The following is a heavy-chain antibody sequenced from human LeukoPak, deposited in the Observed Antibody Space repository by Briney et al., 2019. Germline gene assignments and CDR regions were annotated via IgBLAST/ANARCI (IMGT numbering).Heavy chain of an antibody. V-gene: IGHV1-69*06. CDR3: ARGAQGYSLSNGPDY. Sequence: SVKVSCKASGGTFSNYAISWVRQAPGQGLEWMGGIIPIFGTTTYAQKFQGRVTITADKSTSTAYMELSSLRSEDTAVYYCARGAQGYSLSNGPDYWGQGTLVTVSS. D-gene: IGHD5-18*01. CDR1: GGTFSNYA. J-gene: IGHJ4*02. CDR2: IIPIFGTT.